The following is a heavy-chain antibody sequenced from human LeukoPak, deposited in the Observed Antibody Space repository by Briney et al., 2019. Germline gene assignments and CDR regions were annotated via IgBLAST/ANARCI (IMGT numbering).Heavy chain of an antibody. D-gene: IGHD4-17*01. Sequence: ASETLSLTCAVYGGSFSGYYWSWIRQPPGKGLEWIGEINHSGSTNYNPSLKSRVTISVDTSKNQFSLKLSSVTAADTAVYYCARITVTIDYYYYGMDVWGQGTTVTVSS. CDR3: ARITVTIDYYYYGMDV. V-gene: IGHV4-34*01. CDR2: INHSGST. J-gene: IGHJ6*02. CDR1: GGSFSGYY.